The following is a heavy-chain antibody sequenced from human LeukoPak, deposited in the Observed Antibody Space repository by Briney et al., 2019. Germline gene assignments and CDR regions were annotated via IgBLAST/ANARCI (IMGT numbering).Heavy chain of an antibody. CDR2: ISSDGREE. V-gene: IGHV3-30*03. J-gene: IGHJ4*02. CDR1: GFTFSIYG. Sequence: PGRSLRLSCAASGFTFSIYGMHWVRQAPAKGLEWVAVISSDGREEDYADSVRGRFTISRDNSRDTLYLQMSSLRPEDAAVYYCRAATKNRGYYFDYWGQGTLVTVSS. D-gene: IGHD1-14*01. CDR3: RAATKNRGYYFDY.